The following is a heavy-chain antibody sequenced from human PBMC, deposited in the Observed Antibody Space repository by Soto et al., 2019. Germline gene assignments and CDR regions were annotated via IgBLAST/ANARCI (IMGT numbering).Heavy chain of an antibody. Sequence: GESLKISCKGSGYSFTSYWIGWVRQMPGKGLEWMGIIYPGDSDTRYSPSFQGQVTISADKSISTAYLQWSSLKASDTAMYYCARQGEGARRAARPRADTFDIWGQGTMVPFSS. CDR2: IYPGDSDT. D-gene: IGHD6-6*01. CDR1: GYSFTSYW. CDR3: ARQGEGARRAARPRADTFDI. J-gene: IGHJ3*02. V-gene: IGHV5-51*01.